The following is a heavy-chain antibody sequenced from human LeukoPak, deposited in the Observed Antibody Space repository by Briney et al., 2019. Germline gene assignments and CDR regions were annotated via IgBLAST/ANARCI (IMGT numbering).Heavy chain of an antibody. CDR2: ISTQSGNT. D-gene: IGHD3-10*01. CDR1: GYSLTTYG. V-gene: IGHV1-18*01. CDR3: ARDRGRYYGSGSYELGC. Sequence: GASVKVSCKASGYSLTTYGINWMRQAPGQGLEWMGWISTQSGNTNYAQKVQGRLTMTRDTSISTAYMELSRLRSDDTAVYYCARDRGRYYGSGSYELGCWGQGTLVTVSS. J-gene: IGHJ4*02.